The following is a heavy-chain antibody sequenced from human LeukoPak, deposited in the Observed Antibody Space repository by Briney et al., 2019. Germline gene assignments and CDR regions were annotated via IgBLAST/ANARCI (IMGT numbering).Heavy chain of an antibody. J-gene: IGHJ4*02. CDR3: AKGYSSGGVDY. CDR1: GFIFSNYG. V-gene: IGHV3-23*01. D-gene: IGHD6-19*01. Sequence: HPGGSLRLSCVASGFIFSNYGMSWVRQVPGKGLEWVSSVRVDGHTTFYADSVKGRFTISRDNSKNTLYLQMNSLRAEDTAVYYCAKGYSSGGVDYWGQGTLVTVSS. CDR2: VRVDGHTT.